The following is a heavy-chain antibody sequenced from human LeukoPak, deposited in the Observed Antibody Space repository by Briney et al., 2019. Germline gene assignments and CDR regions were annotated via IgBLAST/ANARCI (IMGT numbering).Heavy chain of an antibody. V-gene: IGHV3-11*01. CDR1: GLTFSDYY. J-gene: IGHJ3*02. Sequence: GGSLRLSCAASGLTFSDYYMSWIRQAPGKGLEWVSYISSSGSTIYYADSVKGRFTISRDNAKNSLYLQMNSLRAEDTAVYYCAREPPQYCSGGSCYPSSYAFDIWGQGTMVTVSS. D-gene: IGHD2-15*01. CDR2: ISSSGSTI. CDR3: AREPPQYCSGGSCYPSSYAFDI.